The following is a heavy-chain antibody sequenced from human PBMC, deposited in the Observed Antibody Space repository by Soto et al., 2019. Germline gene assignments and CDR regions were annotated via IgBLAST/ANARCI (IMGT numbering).Heavy chain of an antibody. Sequence: PGESLKISCKGSGYSFTSYWIGWVRQMPGKGLEWMGIIYPGDSDTRYSPSFQGQVTISADKSISTAYLQWSSLKASDTAMYYCAILPPAGSSWYPRANYYYYGMDVWGQGTTVTVSS. CDR1: GYSFTSYW. J-gene: IGHJ6*02. D-gene: IGHD6-13*01. CDR3: AILPPAGSSWYPRANYYYYGMDV. CDR2: IYPGDSDT. V-gene: IGHV5-51*01.